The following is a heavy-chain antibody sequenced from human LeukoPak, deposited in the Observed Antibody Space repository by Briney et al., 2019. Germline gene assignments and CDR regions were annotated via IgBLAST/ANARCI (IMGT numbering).Heavy chain of an antibody. Sequence: GRSLRLSCAASGFTFSSYAMHWVRQAPGKGLEWVSVSSSDETYKFYADSVRGRFTISRDNAKNTVYLQMNSLRAEDTAVYYCVSFYETYWGRGTLVTVSS. CDR1: GFTFSSYA. V-gene: IGHV3-30-3*01. J-gene: IGHJ4*02. CDR2: SSSDETYK. D-gene: IGHD2/OR15-2a*01. CDR3: VSFYETY.